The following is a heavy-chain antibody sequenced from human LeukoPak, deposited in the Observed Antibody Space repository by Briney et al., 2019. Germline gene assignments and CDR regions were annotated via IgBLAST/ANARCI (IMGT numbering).Heavy chain of an antibody. D-gene: IGHD2-2*03. CDR1: GFIFSDFY. V-gene: IGHV3-11*04. J-gene: IGHJ5*02. Sequence: GGSLRLSCAGSGFIFSDFYMSWIRQAPGKGPECVSHVSPGGSVIYYADSVKGRFTITRDNANNSLSLQMSGLRAEDTAVYYCAREDGYCTSSTCFGSHKNWFDPWGQGNLVTVSS. CDR2: VSPGGSVI. CDR3: AREDGYCTSSTCFGSHKNWFDP.